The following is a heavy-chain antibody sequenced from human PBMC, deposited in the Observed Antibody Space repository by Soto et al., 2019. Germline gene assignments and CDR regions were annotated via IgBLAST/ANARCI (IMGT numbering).Heavy chain of an antibody. V-gene: IGHV4-61*01. CDR2: IYYSGST. CDR1: GGSVSSGSYY. Sequence: SETLSLTCTVSGGSVSSGSYYWSWIRQPPGKGLEWIGYIYYSGSTNYNPSLKSRVTISVDTSKNQFSLKLSSVTAADTAVYYCARGNGPSWELLRVSFQHWGQGTLVTVSS. J-gene: IGHJ1*01. CDR3: ARGNGPSWELLRVSFQH. D-gene: IGHD1-26*01.